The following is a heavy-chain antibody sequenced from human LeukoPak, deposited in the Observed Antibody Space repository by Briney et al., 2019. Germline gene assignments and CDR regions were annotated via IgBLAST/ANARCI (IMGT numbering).Heavy chain of an antibody. CDR3: ARSVEGYCSGDNCFSYSYYMDV. Sequence: SETLSLTCTVSGDSISTSNSYWGWIRQPPGKGLEWIGSIYYSGNTYYNASLKSRVTISVDTSKNQFSLKLSFVTAADTAVYYCARSVEGYCSGDNCFSYSYYMDVWGKGTTVTVSS. D-gene: IGHD2-15*01. CDR1: GDSISTSNSY. J-gene: IGHJ6*03. CDR2: IYYSGNT. V-gene: IGHV4-39*07.